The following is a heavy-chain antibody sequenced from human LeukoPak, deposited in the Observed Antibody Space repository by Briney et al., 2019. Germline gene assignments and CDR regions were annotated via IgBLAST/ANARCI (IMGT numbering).Heavy chain of an antibody. CDR2: IKEDGSEK. CDR3: ARDAKYYYDSSGYY. CDR1: GFSFSNYW. V-gene: IGHV3-7*01. D-gene: IGHD3-22*01. J-gene: IGHJ4*02. Sequence: GGSLRLSXAASGFSFSNYWMSWVRQAPGKGLEWVANIKEDGSEKYYVDSVKGRFTISRDNTKNALYLQMSSLRAEDTAVYYCARDAKYYYDSSGYYWGQGTLVTVSS.